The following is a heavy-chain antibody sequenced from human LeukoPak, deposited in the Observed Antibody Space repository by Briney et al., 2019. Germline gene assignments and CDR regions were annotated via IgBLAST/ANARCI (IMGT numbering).Heavy chain of an antibody. CDR3: ARIGYSSSSFDY. D-gene: IGHD6-6*01. CDR1: GFNFSSYA. V-gene: IGHV3-30-3*01. J-gene: IGHJ4*02. CDR2: ISYDGSNK. Sequence: GGSLRLSCAASGFNFSSYAMHWVRQAPGKGLEWVAVISYDGSNKYYADSVKGRFTISRDNSKNTLYLQMNSLRAEDTAVYYCARIGYSSSSFDYWGQGTLVTVSS.